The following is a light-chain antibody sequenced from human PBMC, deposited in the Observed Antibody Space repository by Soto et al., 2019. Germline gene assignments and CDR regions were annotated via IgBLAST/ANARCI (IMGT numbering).Light chain of an antibody. V-gene: IGKV3-20*01. CDR2: GAS. CDR1: QSVSSN. Sequence: IVVTQSPATLSVSPWERATLSCRASQSVSSNLAWSQQKPGQAPRLLIYGASNRASDVPERFRGRGSGTDFTLTINELEPEDVAVYYCQQYGNSLLTFGQGTRLEIK. J-gene: IGKJ5*01. CDR3: QQYGNSLLT.